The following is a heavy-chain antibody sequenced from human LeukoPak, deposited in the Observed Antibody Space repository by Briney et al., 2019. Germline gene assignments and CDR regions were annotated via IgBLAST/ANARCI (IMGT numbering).Heavy chain of an antibody. V-gene: IGHV4-34*01. CDR3: ARGRGSSLDY. Sequence: SETLSLTCAVYGGSFSGYYWSWIRQPPGKGLERIGEINHSGSTNYNPSLKSRVTISVDTSKDQFSLKLSSVTAADTAVYYCARGRGSSLDYWGQGTLVTVSS. J-gene: IGHJ4*02. D-gene: IGHD2-2*01. CDR1: GGSFSGYY. CDR2: INHSGST.